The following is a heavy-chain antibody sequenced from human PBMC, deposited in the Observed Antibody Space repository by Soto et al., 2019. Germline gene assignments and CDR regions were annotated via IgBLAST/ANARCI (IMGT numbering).Heavy chain of an antibody. D-gene: IGHD4-4*01. Sequence: QVQLVQSGAEVKKPGASVKVSCKASGYTFTGYAMHWVRQAPGQRLEWMRWINAGNGNTKYSQKFQGRVTITRDTSASTAYMELSSLRSEDTAVYYCASSYSNYALIDYYYYGMDVWGQGTTVTVSS. CDR2: INAGNGNT. J-gene: IGHJ6*02. CDR1: GYTFTGYA. V-gene: IGHV1-3*01. CDR3: ASSYSNYALIDYYYYGMDV.